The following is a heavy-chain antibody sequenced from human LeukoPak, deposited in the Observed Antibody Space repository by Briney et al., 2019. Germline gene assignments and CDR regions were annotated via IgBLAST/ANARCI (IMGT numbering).Heavy chain of an antibody. V-gene: IGHV1-2*02. CDR3: AKSTNLGSIYDGFDI. CDR1: GYSFIGYY. J-gene: IGHJ3*02. D-gene: IGHD2-8*01. CDR2: INPNSGGA. Sequence: ASVKVSCKASGYSFIGYYIHWVRQAPGQGLEWMGCINPNSGGANYAQKFQGRVTMTRDTSIRTVYMELSRLKSDDTAVYYCAKSTNLGSIYDGFDIWGQGTMVTVAS.